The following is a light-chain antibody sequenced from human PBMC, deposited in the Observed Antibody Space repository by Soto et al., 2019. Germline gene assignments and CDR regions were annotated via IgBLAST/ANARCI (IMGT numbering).Light chain of an antibody. Sequence: ERVMTQSPATVSVSLGGSVTLSCRASQSVNGNLAWYQQKPGQAPRLLIFHASTRATGIPARFSGSGSGTEFTLSISGLQSEDFARYYCHQYHDWPPEFGPGTKVQMK. J-gene: IGKJ3*01. V-gene: IGKV3-15*01. CDR2: HAS. CDR3: HQYHDWPPE. CDR1: QSVNGN.